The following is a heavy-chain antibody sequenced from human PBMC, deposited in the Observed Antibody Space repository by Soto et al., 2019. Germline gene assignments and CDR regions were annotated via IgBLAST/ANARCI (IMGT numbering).Heavy chain of an antibody. CDR2: IYYSGST. V-gene: IGHV4-59*01. CDR1: GGSISGSY. CDR3: ARDSRSTVTMFDY. D-gene: IGHD4-17*01. Sequence: QVQLQESGPGLVKPSETLSLTCTVSGGSISGSYWSWIRQPPGKGLEWIGYIYYSGSTNYNPSLKSRVTISVDTSKNQFSLKLRSVTAADTAVYYCARDSRSTVTMFDYWGQGTLVTVSS. J-gene: IGHJ4*02.